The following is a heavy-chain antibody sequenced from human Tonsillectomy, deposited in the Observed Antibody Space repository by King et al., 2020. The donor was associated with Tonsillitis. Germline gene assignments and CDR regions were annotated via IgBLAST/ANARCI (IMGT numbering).Heavy chain of an antibody. V-gene: IGHV3-74*01. CDR3: ASWGIAVAGRDY. D-gene: IGHD6-19*01. J-gene: IGHJ4*02. CDR2: INSDGSST. CDR1: GFTFSSYW. Sequence: VQLVESGGGLVQPGGSLRLSCAASGFTFSSYWMHWVRQAPGKGLVWVSRINSDGSSTSYADSVKGRFTISRDNAKNTLYLQRNSLRAEDTAVYYCASWGIAVAGRDYWGQGTLVTVSS.